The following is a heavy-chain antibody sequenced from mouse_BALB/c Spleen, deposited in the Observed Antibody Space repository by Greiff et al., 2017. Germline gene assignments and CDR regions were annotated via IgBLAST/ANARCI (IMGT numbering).Heavy chain of an antibody. J-gene: IGHJ2*01. CDR3: AAAGRGIRADY. V-gene: IGHV14-3*02. CDR2: IDPANGNT. D-gene: IGHD2-12*01. CDR1: GFNIKDTY. Sequence: VQLQQSGAELVKPGASVKLSCTASGFNIKDTYMHWVKQRPEQGLEWIGRIDPANGNTKYDPKFQGKATITADTSSNTAHLQLSSLTSEDTAVYYCAAAGRGIRADYWGQGTTLTVSS.